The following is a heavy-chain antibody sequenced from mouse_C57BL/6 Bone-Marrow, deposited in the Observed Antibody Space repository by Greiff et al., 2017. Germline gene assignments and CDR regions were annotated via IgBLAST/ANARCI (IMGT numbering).Heavy chain of an antibody. V-gene: IGHV1-54*01. D-gene: IGHD2-1*01. Sequence: VQLQQSGAELVRPGTSVKVSCKASGYAFTNYLIEWVKQRPGQGLEWIGVINPGSGGTNYNEKFKGKATLTADKSSSTAYMQLSSLTSEDSAVYFCARSGGNYPLAMDYWGQGTSVTGSS. J-gene: IGHJ4*01. CDR2: INPGSGGT. CDR3: ARSGGNYPLAMDY. CDR1: GYAFTNYL.